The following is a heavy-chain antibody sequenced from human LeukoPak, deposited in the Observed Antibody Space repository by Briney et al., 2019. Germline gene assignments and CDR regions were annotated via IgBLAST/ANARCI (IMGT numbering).Heavy chain of an antibody. V-gene: IGHV3-48*04. CDR2: ISSSSSTI. Sequence: PGGSLRLSCAASGFTFSSYSMNWVRQAPGKGLEWVSYISSSSSTIYYADSVKGRFTISRDNAKNSLYLQMNSLRAEDTAVYYCARVGYSGYDQPDAFDIWGQGTMVTVSS. J-gene: IGHJ3*02. D-gene: IGHD5-12*01. CDR3: ARVGYSGYDQPDAFDI. CDR1: GFTFSSYS.